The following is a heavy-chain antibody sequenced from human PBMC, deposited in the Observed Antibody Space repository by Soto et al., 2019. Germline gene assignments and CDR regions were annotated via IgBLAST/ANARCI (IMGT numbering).Heavy chain of an antibody. Sequence: PSETLSLACTVSVGSISSSSDDWGCIRQPPGKGLEWIGSIYYSGSTYYNPSLKSRVTISVDTSKNQFSLKLSSVTAADTAVYYCARLEAAAGIGGPDYWGQGTLVTVSS. CDR2: IYYSGST. CDR3: ARLEAAAGIGGPDY. CDR1: VGSISSSSDD. J-gene: IGHJ4*02. D-gene: IGHD6-13*01. V-gene: IGHV4-39*01.